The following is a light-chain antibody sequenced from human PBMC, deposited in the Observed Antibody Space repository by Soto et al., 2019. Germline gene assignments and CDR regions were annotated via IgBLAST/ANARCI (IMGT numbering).Light chain of an antibody. CDR3: QQYCSSPWT. CDR2: DAS. CDR1: QSISEF. J-gene: IGKJ1*01. V-gene: IGKV3-11*01. Sequence: VVLTQSPATLSLSPGERATLSCRASQSISEFLAWYQQKPGQAPRLLIYDASNRATGTPARFSGSGSGTDFTLTISSLEAEDFALYYCQQYCSSPWTFGQGTKVDIK.